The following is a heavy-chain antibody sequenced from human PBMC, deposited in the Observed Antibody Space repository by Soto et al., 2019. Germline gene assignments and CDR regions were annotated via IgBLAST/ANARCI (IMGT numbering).Heavy chain of an antibody. Sequence: QVQLQESGPGLVKPSQTLSLTCTVSGGSISSCGYYWSWIRQHPGKGLEWIGYIYYSGSTYYNPSLKSRVTISVDTSKNQFSLKLSSVTAADTAVYYCARVCGGDCHYGMDVWGQGTTVTVSS. V-gene: IGHV4-31*03. D-gene: IGHD2-21*02. J-gene: IGHJ6*02. CDR1: GGSISSCGYY. CDR3: ARVCGGDCHYGMDV. CDR2: IYYSGST.